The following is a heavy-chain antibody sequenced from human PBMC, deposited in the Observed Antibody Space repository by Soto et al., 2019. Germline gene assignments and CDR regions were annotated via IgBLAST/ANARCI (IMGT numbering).Heavy chain of an antibody. CDR3: AKGRSYYYYYGVDV. Sequence: GGFLRLSCAASGFTFISCAMGWVRQAPGKGLEWVSDIIDSGASTYYADSVKGRFTISRDNSKSTLYLQMNSLRAEDTALYYCAKGRSYYYYYGVDVWGQGTTVTVS. J-gene: IGHJ6*02. CDR2: IIDSGAST. V-gene: IGHV3-23*01. CDR1: GFTFISCA.